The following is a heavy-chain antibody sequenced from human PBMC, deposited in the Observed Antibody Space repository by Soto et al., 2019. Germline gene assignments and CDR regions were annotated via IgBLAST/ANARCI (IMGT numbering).Heavy chain of an antibody. J-gene: IGHJ4*02. Sequence: SHTLARTCDISGGNDSRNSAASTWIRQSPSRGLEWLGRTYYRSKWYNDYAVSVKSRITINPDTSKNRFSLQLNSVTPEDTAVYYCAGERGIAAAGVFDSWRQGTLVTVSS. D-gene: IGHD6-13*01. V-gene: IGHV6-1*01. CDR3: AGERGIAAAGVFDS. CDR1: GGNDSRNSAA. CDR2: TYYRSKWYN.